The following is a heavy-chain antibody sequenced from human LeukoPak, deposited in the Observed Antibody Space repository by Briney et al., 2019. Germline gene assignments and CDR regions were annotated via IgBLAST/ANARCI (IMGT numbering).Heavy chain of an antibody. CDR2: IYSGGST. J-gene: IGHJ4*02. CDR3: AGYQLLYGLDY. CDR1: GFTVSSNY. D-gene: IGHD2-2*02. Sequence: GGSLRLSCAASGFTVSSNYMSWVRQAPGKGLEWVSVIYSGGSTYYADSVKGRFTISRDNAKNSLYLQMNSLRAEDTAVYYCAGYQLLYGLDYWGQGTLVTVSS. V-gene: IGHV3-53*01.